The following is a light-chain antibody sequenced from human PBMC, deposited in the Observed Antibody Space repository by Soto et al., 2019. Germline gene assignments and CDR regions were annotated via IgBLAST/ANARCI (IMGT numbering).Light chain of an antibody. CDR3: QQYNNWPLYT. V-gene: IGKV3-15*01. CDR2: GAS. Sequence: EIVMAQSPAILSVSPGEGATLSCRASQTVSSNLAWYQQRPGQAPSLLIYGASIRATGVPARFSGDGSGTEFTLTISSLQSEDCAVYYCQQYNNWPLYTFGQGTKLEI. CDR1: QTVSSN. J-gene: IGKJ2*01.